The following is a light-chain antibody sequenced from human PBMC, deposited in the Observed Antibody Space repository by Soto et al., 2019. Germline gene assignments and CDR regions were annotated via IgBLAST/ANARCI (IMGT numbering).Light chain of an antibody. CDR1: SSDVGAYNY. Sequence: QAVVTQPASVSGSPGQSITVSCTGTSSDVGAYNYVSWYQQHPGKAPKLMIYDVSKRPSGVSNRFSGSKSGNTASLTISGLQAEDEADYYCSSYTSISIVVFGGGTKLTVL. V-gene: IGLV2-14*01. CDR3: SSYTSISIVV. CDR2: DVS. J-gene: IGLJ2*01.